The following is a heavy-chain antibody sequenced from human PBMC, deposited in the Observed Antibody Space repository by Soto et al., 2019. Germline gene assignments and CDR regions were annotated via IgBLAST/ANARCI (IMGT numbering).Heavy chain of an antibody. J-gene: IGHJ4*02. D-gene: IGHD3-22*01. CDR1: GFTFSSYA. CDR2: ISYDGTN. Sequence: QVQLVESGGGVVQPGRSLRLSCAASGFTFSSYAMHWVRQAPGKGLEWVAVISYDGTNNYADSVKGRFTISRDNSKNTLYLQMNGRRAGDTAFYYCASGSDSSGYYYFGRYWGQGTLVTVSS. CDR3: ASGSDSSGYYYFGRY. V-gene: IGHV3-30-3*01.